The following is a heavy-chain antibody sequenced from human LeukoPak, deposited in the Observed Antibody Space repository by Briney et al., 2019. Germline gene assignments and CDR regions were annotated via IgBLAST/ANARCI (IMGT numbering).Heavy chain of an antibody. CDR3: ATPIGDSSSSEE. CDR2: LNDSGST. D-gene: IGHD6-13*01. Sequence: SETLSLTXAVHGGSFSGNYWAWIRQPPGKGLEWIGELNDSGSTNYNPSLKSRVTISLDTSKNQFSLRLSSVTAADTAVYYCATPIGDSSSSEEWGQGTLVTVSS. V-gene: IGHV4-34*01. CDR1: GGSFSGNY. J-gene: IGHJ4*02.